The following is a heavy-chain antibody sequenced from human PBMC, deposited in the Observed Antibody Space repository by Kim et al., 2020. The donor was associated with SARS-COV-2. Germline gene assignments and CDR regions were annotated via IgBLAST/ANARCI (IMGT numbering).Heavy chain of an antibody. CDR1: GFTFSSYW. CDR3: ARDKAVAGTRWFDP. J-gene: IGHJ5*02. V-gene: IGHV3-7*01. D-gene: IGHD6-19*01. CDR2: IKQDGSEK. Sequence: GGSLRLSCAASGFTFSSYWMSWVRQAPGKGLEWVANIKQDGSEKYYVDSVKGRFTIPRDNAKNSLYLQMNSLRAEDTAVYYCARDKAVAGTRWFDPWGQGTLVTVSS.